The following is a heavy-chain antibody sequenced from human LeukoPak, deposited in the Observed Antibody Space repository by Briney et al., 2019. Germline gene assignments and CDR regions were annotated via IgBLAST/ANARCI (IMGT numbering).Heavy chain of an antibody. J-gene: IGHJ4*02. CDR3: AKDRIPDGKYSIDF. D-gene: IGHD5-24*01. V-gene: IGHV3-23*01. CDR1: GFTFSSSG. Sequence: GGSLRLSCVASGFTFSSSGMGWVRQAPGKGLECVSLIVASGGTTDYADSVKGRFTISRDNSKNTLYLQMNSLRAEDTAVYYCAKDRIPDGKYSIDFWGQGTLVTVSS. CDR2: IVASGGTT.